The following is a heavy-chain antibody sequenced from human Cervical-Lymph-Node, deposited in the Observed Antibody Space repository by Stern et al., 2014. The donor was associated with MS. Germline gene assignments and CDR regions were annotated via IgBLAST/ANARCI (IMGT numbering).Heavy chain of an antibody. CDR1: GFTFSSYS. CDR3: ARDPVNVGATRGVV. J-gene: IGHJ6*02. Sequence: EVQLVESGGGLVKPGGSLRLSCAASGFTFSSYSMNWVRQAPGQGLAWVSSISRSSSYINYADSVKGRFTISRDNAKNSVYLQMNSLRAEDTAVYYCARDPVNVGATRGVVWGQGTTVTVSS. V-gene: IGHV3-21*02. D-gene: IGHD1-26*01. CDR2: ISRSSSYI.